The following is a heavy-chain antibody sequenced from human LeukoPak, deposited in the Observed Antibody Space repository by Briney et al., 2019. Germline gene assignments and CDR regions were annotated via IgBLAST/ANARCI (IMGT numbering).Heavy chain of an antibody. D-gene: IGHD6-6*01. V-gene: IGHV3-30-3*01. CDR2: ISYDGSSK. J-gene: IGHJ4*02. Sequence: GGSLRLSCAASGFTFSSYAIHWVRQAPGKGLDWVALISYDGSSKYYADSVKGRFTISRDSSTLYLQMNSLRTEDTAVYYCAKGGAARSLDYWGQGTLVTVSS. CDR3: AKGGAARSLDY. CDR1: GFTFSSYA.